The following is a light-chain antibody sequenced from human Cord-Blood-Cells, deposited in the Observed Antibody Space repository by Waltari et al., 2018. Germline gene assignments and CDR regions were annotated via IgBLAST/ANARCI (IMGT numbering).Light chain of an antibody. Sequence: DIQMTQSPSSLSASGGDRVTITCRASQSISSYLNWYQQKPVKAPKLLIYAASTLQSGVPSRFSGGGSGTDFTLSLSSLQPESFATYYCQQSYSTPSTFGQGTNLAIK. CDR3: QQSYSTPST. CDR2: AAS. J-gene: IGKJ2*01. CDR1: QSISSY. V-gene: IGKV1-39*01.